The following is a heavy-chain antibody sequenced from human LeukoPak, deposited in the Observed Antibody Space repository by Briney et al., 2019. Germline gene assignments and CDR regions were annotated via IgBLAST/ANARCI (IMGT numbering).Heavy chain of an antibody. V-gene: IGHV1-46*01. CDR3: ARPYSSSWSNLYFDY. CDR2: INPSGGST. D-gene: IGHD6-13*01. Sequence: ASVKVSCKASGYTFTSYYMHWVRQAPGQGLGWMGIINPSGGSTSYAQKFQGRVTMTRDMSTSTVYMELSSLRSEDTAVYYCARPYSSSWSNLYFDYWGQGTLVTVSS. CDR1: GYTFTSYY. J-gene: IGHJ4*02.